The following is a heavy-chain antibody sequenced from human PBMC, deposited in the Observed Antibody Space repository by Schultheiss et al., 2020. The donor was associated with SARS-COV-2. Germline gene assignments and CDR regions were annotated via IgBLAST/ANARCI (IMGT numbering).Heavy chain of an antibody. Sequence: SQTLSLTCTVSGGSISSGGYYWSWIRQHPGKGLEWIGYIYYSGSTNYNPSLKSRVTISVDTSKNQFSLKLSSVTAADTAVYYCARGYPLYGSGSYADYWGQGTLVTVSS. V-gene: IGHV4-31*03. CDR2: IYYSGST. CDR3: ARGYPLYGSGSYADY. CDR1: GGSISSGGYY. D-gene: IGHD3-10*01. J-gene: IGHJ4*02.